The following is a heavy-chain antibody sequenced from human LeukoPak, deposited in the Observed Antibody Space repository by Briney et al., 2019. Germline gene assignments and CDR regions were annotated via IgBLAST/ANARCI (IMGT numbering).Heavy chain of an antibody. CDR1: GFTLSTYH. CDR3: ATDYYDSSGYYTGSY. CDR2: ISRSSTTI. D-gene: IGHD3-22*01. J-gene: IGHJ4*02. Sequence: GGSLRLSCAAASGFTLSTYHINWVRQAPGKGLEWVSYISRSSTTIYYADSVKGRFTISRDNARNSLYLQMNSLRAEDTAVYHCATDYYDSSGYYTGSYRGQGTLVTVSS. V-gene: IGHV3-48*01.